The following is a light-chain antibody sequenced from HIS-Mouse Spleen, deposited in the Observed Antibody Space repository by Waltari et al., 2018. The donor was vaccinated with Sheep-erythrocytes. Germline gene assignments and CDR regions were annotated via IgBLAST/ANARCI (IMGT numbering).Light chain of an antibody. CDR3: MQALQTMYT. CDR2: DAS. V-gene: IGKV3-11*01. J-gene: IGKJ2*01. CDR1: QSVSSY. Sequence: EIVLTQSPATRPLSPGERATLSCRASQSVSSYLAWYQQKPGQAPRLLIYDASNRATGIPARFSGSGSGTDFTLTISSLEPEDFAVYYCMQALQTMYTFGQGTKLEIK.